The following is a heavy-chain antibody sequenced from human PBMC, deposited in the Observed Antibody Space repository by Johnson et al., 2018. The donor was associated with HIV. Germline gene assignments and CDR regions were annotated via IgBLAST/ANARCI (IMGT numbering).Heavy chain of an antibody. CDR3: ARSVGYGSGGSCSPAAFDI. D-gene: IGHD2-15*01. CDR1: GFTFSSYA. V-gene: IGHV3-30-3*01. Sequence: QVQLVESGGGVVQPGRSLRLSCAASGFTFSSYAMHWVRQAPGKGLEWVAVISYDGSNKYYADSVKGRFTISRDNSKNTLYLQMNSLRAEDTAVYYCARSVGYGSGGSCSPAAFDIWGQGTMVTVSS. J-gene: IGHJ3*02. CDR2: ISYDGSNK.